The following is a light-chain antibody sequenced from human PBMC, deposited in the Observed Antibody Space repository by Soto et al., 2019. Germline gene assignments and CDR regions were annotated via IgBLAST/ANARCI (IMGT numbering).Light chain of an antibody. CDR1: QSVTSN. J-gene: IGKJ1*01. V-gene: IGKV3-15*01. CDR3: QQYNNWPPWT. Sequence: EVVMTQSPATLSVSPGERATLSCRASQSVTSNLAWYQQKPGQAPRLLIYGASTRATGIPARFSGSGSGTEFTLTISSLQSEDSAVYYCQQYNNWPPWTFGQGNKVEIK. CDR2: GAS.